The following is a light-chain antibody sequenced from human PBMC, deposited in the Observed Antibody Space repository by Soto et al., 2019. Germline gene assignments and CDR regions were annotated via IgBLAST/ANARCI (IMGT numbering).Light chain of an antibody. CDR3: QQYNNWLS. CDR1: QGVSSN. Sequence: IVMTQSPATLSVSPGERATLSCRAGQGVSSNLAWYQQKPGQSPRLLIYDASTRATGIPARFSGSGSGTEFTLTINSLQSEDFAVYYCQQYNNWLSFGPGTKLDIK. V-gene: IGKV3-15*01. CDR2: DAS. J-gene: IGKJ3*01.